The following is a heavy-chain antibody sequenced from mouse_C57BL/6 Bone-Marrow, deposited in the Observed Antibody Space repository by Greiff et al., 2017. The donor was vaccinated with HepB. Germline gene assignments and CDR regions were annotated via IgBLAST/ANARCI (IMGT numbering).Heavy chain of an antibody. CDR1: GFTFTDYY. Sequence: EVQRVESGGGLVKPGGSLSLSCAASGFTFTDYYMSWVRQPQGKALEWLGFIRNKANGYTTEYSATVKGRFTISQDNSQSILYLQMNALRAEDSATYDCARVTIYDCYYVYWYFDVWGTGTTVTVSS. D-gene: IGHD2-3*01. CDR3: ARVTIYDCYYVYWYFDV. J-gene: IGHJ1*03. V-gene: IGHV7-3*01. CDR2: IRNKANGYTT.